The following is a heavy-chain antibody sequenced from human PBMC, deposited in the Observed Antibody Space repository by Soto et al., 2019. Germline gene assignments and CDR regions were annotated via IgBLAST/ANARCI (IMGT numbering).Heavy chain of an antibody. Sequence: QVQLRESGPGLVKPSETLSLTCTVSGGSISSYYWSWIRQPPGKGLEWIGYIYYSGSTNYNPSLKSRVTISVDTSKNQFSLKLSSVTAADTAVYYCARGRYGDGWGQGTLVTVSS. CDR2: IYYSGST. J-gene: IGHJ4*02. D-gene: IGHD4-17*01. CDR1: GGSISSYY. V-gene: IGHV4-59*01. CDR3: ARGRYGDG.